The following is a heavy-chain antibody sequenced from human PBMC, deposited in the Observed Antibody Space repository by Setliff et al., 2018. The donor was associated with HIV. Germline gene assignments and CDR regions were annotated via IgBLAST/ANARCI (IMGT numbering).Heavy chain of an antibody. V-gene: IGHV3-15*01. CDR2: IKSKTDGGTT. D-gene: IGHD2-21*01. CDR3: TTGTRLVD. Sequence: GGSLRLSCTASGFTFSDYSMSWVRQAPGKGLEWVGRIKSKTDGGTTDYAAPVKGRFTISRDDSKNTLYLQVNSLKTEDTAVYYCTTGTRLVDWGQGALVTVSS. J-gene: IGHJ4*02. CDR1: GFTFSDYS.